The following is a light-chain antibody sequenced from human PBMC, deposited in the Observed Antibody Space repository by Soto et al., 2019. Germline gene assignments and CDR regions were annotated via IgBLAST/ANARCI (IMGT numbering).Light chain of an antibody. Sequence: DIQMTQSPSTLSACVGDRVTITCRASQSISSWLAWYQQKPGKAPKLLIYDASSLESGVPSRFSGSGSGTEFTLTISSLQPDDFVTYYCQQYNSYSWTFGQGTKAEIK. CDR3: QQYNSYSWT. J-gene: IGKJ1*01. CDR1: QSISSW. V-gene: IGKV1-5*01. CDR2: DAS.